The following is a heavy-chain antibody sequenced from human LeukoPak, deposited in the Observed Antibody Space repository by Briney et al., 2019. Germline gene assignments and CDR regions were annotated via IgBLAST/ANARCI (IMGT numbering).Heavy chain of an antibody. CDR3: AKLTQPSAY. D-gene: IGHD3-9*01. J-gene: IGHJ4*02. CDR2: VSGSGGST. V-gene: IGHV3-23*01. Sequence: PGGSLRLPCAASGFTFANYLMSWVRQTPGKGLEWVSSVSGSGGSTYYADSVKGRFTISRDNSKNTVYLQMSSLRAEDTAVYYCAKLTQPSAYWGQGTLVTVSS. CDR1: GFTFANYL.